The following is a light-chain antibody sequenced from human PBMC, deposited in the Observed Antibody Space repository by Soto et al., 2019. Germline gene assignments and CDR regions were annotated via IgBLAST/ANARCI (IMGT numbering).Light chain of an antibody. V-gene: IGLV4-69*02. CDR3: QTWGYDIRV. CDR2: IKSDGSY. CDR1: SGQTTYA. J-gene: IGLJ3*02. Sequence: QAVLSQSPSASASLGASVKLTCTLTSGQTTYAIAWHQQQPQKGPRFLMKIKSDGSYIKGDGIPDRFSGSSSGAERSLTISSLQPEDEADYSCQTWGYDIRVFGGGTKLTVL.